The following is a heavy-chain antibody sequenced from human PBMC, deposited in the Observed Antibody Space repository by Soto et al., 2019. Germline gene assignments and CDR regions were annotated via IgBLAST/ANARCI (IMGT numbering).Heavy chain of an antibody. CDR2: IYYSGNT. CDR3: ARNPTVGTYYFGY. D-gene: IGHD4-17*01. V-gene: IGHV4-61*01. J-gene: IGHJ4*02. Sequence: PXETLSLPFTVSGGSISSGYYYWSWIRQPPGKGLEWIGYIYYSGNTNYNPSLKSRVTISVDTSKNQFSLKLSSVTAADTAVYYCARNPTVGTYYFGYWGQGTLVTVSS. CDR1: GGSISSGYYY.